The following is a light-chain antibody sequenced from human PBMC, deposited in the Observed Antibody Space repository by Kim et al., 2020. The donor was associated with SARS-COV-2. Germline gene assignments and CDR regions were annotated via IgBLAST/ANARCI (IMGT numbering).Light chain of an antibody. CDR3: QQYGSSPPYT. CDR1: QSVSSNY. J-gene: IGKJ2*01. CDR2: GAS. Sequence: SPGERATLSCSASQSVSSNYLAWYQQKPGQAPRLLIYGASSRATGIPDRFSGSGSGTDFTLTISRLEPEDFAVYYCQQYGSSPPYTFGQGTKLEI. V-gene: IGKV3-20*01.